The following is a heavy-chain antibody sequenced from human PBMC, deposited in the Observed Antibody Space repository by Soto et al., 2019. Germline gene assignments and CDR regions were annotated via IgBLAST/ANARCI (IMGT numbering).Heavy chain of an antibody. CDR1: GYSFTSYW. D-gene: IGHD3-3*01. CDR3: ARHVVIFGVVPHYYGMDV. V-gene: IGHV5-51*01. Sequence: ESLKISCKGSGYSFTSYWIGWVRQMPGKGLEWMGIIYPGDSDTRYSPSFQGQVTISADKSISTAYLQWSSLKASDTAMYYCARHVVIFGVVPHYYGMDVWGQGTTVPVSS. J-gene: IGHJ6*02. CDR2: IYPGDSDT.